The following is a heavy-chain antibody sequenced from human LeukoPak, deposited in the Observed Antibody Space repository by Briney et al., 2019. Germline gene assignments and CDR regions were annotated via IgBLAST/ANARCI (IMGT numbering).Heavy chain of an antibody. V-gene: IGHV1-18*01. CDR1: GYTFTSYG. CDR3: ARHTRPPPYNSGWYIDY. J-gene: IGHJ4*02. Sequence: ASVKVSCKASGYTFTSYGISWVRQAPGQGLEWMGWICAYNGNTNYAQKLQGRVTMTTDTSTSTAYMELRSLRSDDTAVYYCARHTRPPPYNSGWYIDYWGQGTLVTVSS. CDR2: ICAYNGNT. D-gene: IGHD6-19*01.